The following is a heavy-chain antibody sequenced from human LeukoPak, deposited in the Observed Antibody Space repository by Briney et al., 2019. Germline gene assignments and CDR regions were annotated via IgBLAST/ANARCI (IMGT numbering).Heavy chain of an antibody. CDR3: ATAHDYGERTYYYYYMDV. J-gene: IGHJ6*03. Sequence: SVKVSCKASGGTFSSYAISWVRQAPGQGLEWMGGIIPIFGTANYAQKFQGRVTITADESTSIAYMELSSLRSEDTAVYYCATAHDYGERTYYYYYMDVWGKGTTVTVSS. CDR1: GGTFSSYA. D-gene: IGHD4-17*01. V-gene: IGHV1-69*01. CDR2: IIPIFGTA.